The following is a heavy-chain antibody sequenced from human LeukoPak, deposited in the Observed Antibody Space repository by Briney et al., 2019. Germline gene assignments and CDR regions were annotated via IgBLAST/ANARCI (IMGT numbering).Heavy chain of an antibody. CDR2: ISGSGGST. CDR1: GFTFSSYA. D-gene: IGHD4-17*01. J-gene: IGHJ5*02. Sequence: GGALRLSCAASGFTFSSYAMSWVRQAPEKGREGVSAISGSGGSTYYADSVKGRFTISRDNSKNTLYLQMNSLRAEDTAVYYCAKDDYGDFNWFEPWGQGTLVTVSS. V-gene: IGHV3-23*01. CDR3: AKDDYGDFNWFEP.